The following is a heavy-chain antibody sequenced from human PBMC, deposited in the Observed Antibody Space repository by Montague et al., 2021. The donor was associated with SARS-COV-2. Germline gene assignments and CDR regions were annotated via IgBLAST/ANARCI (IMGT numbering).Heavy chain of an antibody. CDR2: IDHSGNT. CDR3: ARDQTVLEWIWYGMDV. D-gene: IGHD3-3*01. V-gene: IGHV4-34*01. J-gene: IGHJ6*02. CDR1: GGSFSTYC. Sequence: SETLSLTCAVYGGSFSTYCWAWIRQSPGKGLEWIGNIDHSGNTXXXPSXXXRVSISIDTSSSQFSLYLTSVTAADAAVYYCARDQTVLEWIWYGMDVWGPGTTVTVSS.